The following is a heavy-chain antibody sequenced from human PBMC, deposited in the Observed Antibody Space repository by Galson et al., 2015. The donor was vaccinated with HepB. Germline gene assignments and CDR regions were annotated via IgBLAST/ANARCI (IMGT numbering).Heavy chain of an antibody. Sequence: QSGAEVKKPGESLRISCKGSGYSFTSYWISWVRQMPGKGLEWMGRIDPSDSYTNYSPSFQGHVTISADKSISTAYLQWSSLKASDTAMYYCARQYSSSPNYYYYYYMDVWGKGTTVTVSS. J-gene: IGHJ6*03. CDR2: IDPSDSYT. V-gene: IGHV5-10-1*01. CDR3: ARQYSSSPNYYYYYYMDV. CDR1: GYSFTSYW. D-gene: IGHD6-13*01.